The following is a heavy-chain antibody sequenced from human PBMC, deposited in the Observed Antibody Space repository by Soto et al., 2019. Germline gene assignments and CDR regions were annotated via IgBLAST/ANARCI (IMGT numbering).Heavy chain of an antibody. CDR3: ARGRIPDYYYDSSGYSA. Sequence: ASVKVSCKASGGTFSSYAISWVRQAPGQGLEWMGGIIPIFGTANYAQKFQGRVTITADESTSTAYMELSSLRSEDTAVYYCARGRIPDYYYDSSGYSAWGQGTMVTVS. V-gene: IGHV1-69*13. CDR2: IIPIFGTA. D-gene: IGHD3-22*01. CDR1: GGTFSSYA. J-gene: IGHJ3*01.